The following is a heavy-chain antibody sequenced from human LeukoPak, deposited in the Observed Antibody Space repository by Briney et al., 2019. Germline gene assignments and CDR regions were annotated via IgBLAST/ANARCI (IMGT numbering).Heavy chain of an antibody. CDR2: IRSKAYGGTT. D-gene: IGHD4-17*01. CDR1: GFTFSDFA. Sequence: QPGRSLRLSCTASGFTFSDFAMNWVRQAPGKGLEWVGFIRSKAYGGTTEYAASVKGRFTISRDDSKSIAYLQMISLKSEDAAVYYCTRGGLEDGDYIFEYWGQGTRVTGSS. J-gene: IGHJ4*01. CDR3: TRGGLEDGDYIFEY. V-gene: IGHV3-49*04.